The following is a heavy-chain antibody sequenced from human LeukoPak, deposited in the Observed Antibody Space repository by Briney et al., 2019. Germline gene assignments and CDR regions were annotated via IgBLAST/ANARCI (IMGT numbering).Heavy chain of an antibody. J-gene: IGHJ3*01. Sequence: GGSLRLSCAASGFTFSSYWMSWVRQAPGKGLEWVAKIKQDGSEKYYVDSVKGRFTISRDNAKNSLSLQMNSLRAEDTAVYYCARDQGYCTSASCRGDAFDVWGQGSMVSVSS. CDR3: ARDQGYCTSASCRGDAFDV. CDR1: GFTFSSYW. CDR2: IKQDGSEK. D-gene: IGHD2-2*01. V-gene: IGHV3-7*01.